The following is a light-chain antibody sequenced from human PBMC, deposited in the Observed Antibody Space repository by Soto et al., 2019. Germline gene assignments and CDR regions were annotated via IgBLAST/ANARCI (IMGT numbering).Light chain of an antibody. CDR2: AAS. CDR3: QQLFDSPIT. CDR1: QVISTS. J-gene: IGKJ5*01. Sequence: GESVTITCRASQVISTSLAWYQVKPGKAPKLLIYAASTLESGVPSRFSATVSGTEFSLTITSLQPGDFATYYCQQLFDSPITFGQGTRLEIK. V-gene: IGKV1-9*01.